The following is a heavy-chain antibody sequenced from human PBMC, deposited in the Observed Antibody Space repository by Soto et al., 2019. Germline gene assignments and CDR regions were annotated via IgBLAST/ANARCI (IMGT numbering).Heavy chain of an antibody. Sequence: QVQLVESGGGVVQPGRSLRLSCAASGFTFSSYAMHWVRQAPGKGLEWVAVISYDGSNKYYADSVKGRFTISRDNSKNTLYLQTNSLRAEDTAVYYCARGTTSSLDYWGQGTLVTVSS. CDR1: GFTFSSYA. CDR2: ISYDGSNK. J-gene: IGHJ4*02. D-gene: IGHD1-1*01. CDR3: ARGTTSSLDY. V-gene: IGHV3-30-3*01.